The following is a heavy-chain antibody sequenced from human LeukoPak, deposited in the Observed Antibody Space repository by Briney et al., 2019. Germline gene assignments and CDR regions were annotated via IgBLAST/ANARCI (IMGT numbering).Heavy chain of an antibody. J-gene: IGHJ4*02. CDR2: ISGSGGST. V-gene: IGHV3-23*01. CDR1: GFTFSSYA. D-gene: IGHD5-12*01. Sequence: PGGSLRLSCAASGFTFSSYAMNWVRQAPGKGLEWVSVISGSGGSTYYADSEKGRFTISRDNSKNTLYMQMNSLRAEDTAVYYCAKGLMADIVATCLDYWGQGTLVTVSS. CDR3: AKGLMADIVATCLDY.